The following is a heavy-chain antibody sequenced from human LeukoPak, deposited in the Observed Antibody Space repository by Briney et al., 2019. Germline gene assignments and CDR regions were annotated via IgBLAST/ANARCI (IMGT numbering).Heavy chain of an antibody. V-gene: IGHV3-23*01. CDR3: AKGGKWDVTPFDY. Sequence: GGSLRLSCAASGFTFTSYSMNWVRKAPGKGLEWVSTISGGGGSTYYADSVKGRFTISRDNSKNTLYLQVNSLRAEDTAVYYCAKGGKWDVTPFDYWGQGTLVTVSS. D-gene: IGHD1-26*01. J-gene: IGHJ4*02. CDR2: ISGGGGST. CDR1: GFTFTSYS.